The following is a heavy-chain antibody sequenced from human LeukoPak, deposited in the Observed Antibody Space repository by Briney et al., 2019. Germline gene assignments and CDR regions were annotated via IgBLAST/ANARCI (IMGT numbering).Heavy chain of an antibody. Sequence: GGSLRLSCAVSGFTFSTYWMSWGRQAPGKGLGWVANINEDGSETYYVDSVKGRFTISRDNAKNALYLQMNSLTAEDTAVYCCAMIAATYYSYYMDVWGKGTTVTVSS. CDR2: INEDGSET. CDR1: GFTFSTYW. CDR3: AMIAATYYSYYMDV. V-gene: IGHV3-7*03. D-gene: IGHD6-13*01. J-gene: IGHJ6*03.